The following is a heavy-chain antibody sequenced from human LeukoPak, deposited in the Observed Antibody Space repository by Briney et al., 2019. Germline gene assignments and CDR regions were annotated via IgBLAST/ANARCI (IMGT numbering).Heavy chain of an antibody. Sequence: GGSLRLSCAASGFTFDDYAMHWVRQAPGKGLEWVSGISWNSGSIGYADSVKCRFTISRDNAKNSLYLQMNSLRAEDTALYYCAKDHSSGEDFFDYWGQGTLVTVSS. CDR1: GFTFDDYA. CDR2: ISWNSGSI. J-gene: IGHJ4*02. V-gene: IGHV3-9*01. D-gene: IGHD6-19*01. CDR3: AKDHSSGEDFFDY.